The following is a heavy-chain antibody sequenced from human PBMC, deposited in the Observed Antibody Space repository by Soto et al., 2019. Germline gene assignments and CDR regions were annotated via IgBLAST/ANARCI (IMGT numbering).Heavy chain of an antibody. CDR2: IYSTGTT. V-gene: IGHV3-53*01. D-gene: IGHD3-10*01. CDR3: AKDGRGSGSHYNSFGY. CDR1: GFTVGNNY. Sequence: EVQLVESGGGLIQPGGSLKLSCAASGFTVGNNYMSWVRQAPGKGLEWVSLIYSTGTTKYADSVKGRFTVSRDNAKNTLYLHMNSLRAEHTAVYYCAKDGRGSGSHYNSFGYWGQGTLVTVSS. J-gene: IGHJ4*02.